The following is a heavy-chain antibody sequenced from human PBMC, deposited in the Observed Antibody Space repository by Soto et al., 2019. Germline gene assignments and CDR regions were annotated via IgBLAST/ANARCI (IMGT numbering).Heavy chain of an antibody. V-gene: IGHV1-24*01. D-gene: IGHD6-13*01. CDR1: GYTLTELS. Sequence: EASVKVSCKVSGYTLTELSMHWVRQAPGKGLEWMGGFDPEDGETIYAQKFQGRVTMTEDTSTDTAYMELSSLRSEDTAVYYCGIGPIAAAGRDYYYMDVWGKGTTVTVSS. CDR3: GIGPIAAAGRDYYYMDV. CDR2: FDPEDGET. J-gene: IGHJ6*03.